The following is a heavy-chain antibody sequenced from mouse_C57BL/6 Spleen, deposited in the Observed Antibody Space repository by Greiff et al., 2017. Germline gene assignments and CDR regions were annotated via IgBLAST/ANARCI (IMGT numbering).Heavy chain of an antibody. CDR1: GYTFTSYW. CDR3: ARSLSSSGAMDY. J-gene: IGHJ4*01. V-gene: IGHV1-64*01. D-gene: IGHD1-1*01. Sequence: VQLQQSGAELVKPGASVKLCCKASGYTFTSYWMHWVKQRPGQGLEWIGMIHPNSGSTNYNEKFKSKATLTVDKSSSTAYMQLSSLTSEDSAVYYCARSLSSSGAMDYWGQGTSVTVSS. CDR2: IHPNSGST.